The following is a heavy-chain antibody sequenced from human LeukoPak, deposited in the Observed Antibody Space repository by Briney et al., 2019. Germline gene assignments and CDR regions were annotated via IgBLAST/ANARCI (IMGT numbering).Heavy chain of an antibody. V-gene: IGHV4-39*07. J-gene: IGHJ4*02. CDR2: IYYSGST. CDR1: GGSISSSSYY. D-gene: IGHD3-22*01. CDR3: ARAPYYYDSSGYYYHLDY. Sequence: PSETLSLTCTVSGGSISSSSYYWGWIRQPPGKGLEWIGSIYYSGSTYYNPSLKSRVTISVDTSKNQFSLKLSSVTAADTAVYYCARAPYYYDSSGYYYHLDYWGQGTLVTVSS.